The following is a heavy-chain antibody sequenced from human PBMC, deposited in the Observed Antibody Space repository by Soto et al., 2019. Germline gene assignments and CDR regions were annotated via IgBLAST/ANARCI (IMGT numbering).Heavy chain of an antibody. J-gene: IGHJ6*03. CDR3: ARDRSECSGGSCYPGTMDV. CDR1: GFTFSSYW. V-gene: IGHV3-7*01. Sequence: GGSLRLSCAASGFTFSSYWMSWVRQAPGKGLEWVANIKQDGSEKYYVDSVKGRFTISRDNAKNSLYLQMNSLRAEDTAVYYCARDRSECSGGSCYPGTMDVWGKGTTITVSS. D-gene: IGHD2-15*01. CDR2: IKQDGSEK.